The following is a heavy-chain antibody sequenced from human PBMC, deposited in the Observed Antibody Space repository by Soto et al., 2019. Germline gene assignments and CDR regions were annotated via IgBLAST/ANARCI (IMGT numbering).Heavy chain of an antibody. CDR3: AAPPRY. CDR1: GGSISSFY. CDR2: IYNSGNT. V-gene: IGHV4-59*01. J-gene: IGHJ4*02. Sequence: SETLSLTCTVSGGSISSFYWNWIRQPPGKGLEWIGYIYNSGNTNYNPSLRSRVIISIDTSKNQFSLKLTSVTAADTAVYYCAAPPRYWRQGTLVTVSS. D-gene: IGHD6-6*01.